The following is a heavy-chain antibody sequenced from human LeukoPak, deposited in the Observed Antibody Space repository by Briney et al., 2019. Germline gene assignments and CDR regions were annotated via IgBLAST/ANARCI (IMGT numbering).Heavy chain of an antibody. CDR1: GFTFNSYV. V-gene: IGHV3-74*01. J-gene: IGHJ5*02. CDR3: ARRASTSDPWFDA. Sequence: GGSLRLSCAASGFTFNSYVMHWVRHAPGKGLVWVSRIISDGSSTSYADSVKGRFTISRDNAKNTLYLQMNSLRAEDTAVYYCARRASTSDPWFDAWGQGTLVTVSS. CDR2: IISDGSST. D-gene: IGHD5/OR15-5a*01.